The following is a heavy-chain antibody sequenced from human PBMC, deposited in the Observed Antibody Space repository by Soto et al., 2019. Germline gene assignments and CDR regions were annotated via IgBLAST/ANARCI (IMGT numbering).Heavy chain of an antibody. J-gene: IGHJ4*02. Sequence: QVQLQESGPGLVKPSQTLSLTCTVSGGSISSGGYYWSWIRQHPGKGLEWIGYIYYSGSTYYNPSLKSRVTKSVDTSKNQFSLKLSSVTAADTAVYYCARGSPVVPAAMLDYWGQGTLVTVSS. CDR1: GGSISSGGYY. D-gene: IGHD2-2*01. CDR3: ARGSPVVPAAMLDY. V-gene: IGHV4-31*03. CDR2: IYYSGST.